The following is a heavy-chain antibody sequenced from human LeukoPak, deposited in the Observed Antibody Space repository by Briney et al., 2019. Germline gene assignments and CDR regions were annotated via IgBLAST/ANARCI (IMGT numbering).Heavy chain of an antibody. V-gene: IGHV1-8*03. CDR1: GYTFTSYD. Sequence: ASVKVSCKASGYTFTSYDINWVRQATGQGLEWMGWMNPNSGNTGYAQKFQGRVTITRNTSISTAYMELSSLRSEDTAVYYCARGGIYSSGYYYPITNYYYYMDVWGKGTTVTVSS. CDR3: ARGGIYSSGYYYPITNYYYYMDV. J-gene: IGHJ6*03. CDR2: MNPNSGNT. D-gene: IGHD3-22*01.